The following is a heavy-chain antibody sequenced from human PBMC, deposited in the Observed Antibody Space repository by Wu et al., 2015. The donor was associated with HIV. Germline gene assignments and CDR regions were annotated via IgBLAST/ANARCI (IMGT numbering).Heavy chain of an antibody. J-gene: IGHJ3*02. CDR3: ARGRQLELIDDAFDI. CDR1: GYTFTSHG. V-gene: IGHV1-18*01. Sequence: QGQLVQSGAEVKKPGASVKVSCKASGYTFTSHGISWVRQAPGQGLEWMGWITAYNGDTNYAQNLQGRVTMTTDTSTSTAYMELRSLRSDDTAVYYCARGRQLELIDDAFDIWGQGQWSPSLQ. CDR2: ITAYNGDT. D-gene: IGHD6-6*01.